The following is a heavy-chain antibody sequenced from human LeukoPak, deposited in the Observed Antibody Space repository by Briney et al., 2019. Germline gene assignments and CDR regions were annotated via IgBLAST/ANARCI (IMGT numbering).Heavy chain of an antibody. J-gene: IGHJ5*02. CDR1: GYTFTSYG. D-gene: IGHD2-15*01. V-gene: IGHV1-18*01. CDR3: ARYCSGGSCWRWFDP. Sequence: ASVKVSCKASGYTFTSYGISWVRQAPGQGLEWMGWISAYDGNTNYAQKLQGRVTMTTDTSTSTAYMELRSLRSDDTAVYYCARYCSGGSCWRWFDPWGQGTLVTVSS. CDR2: ISAYDGNT.